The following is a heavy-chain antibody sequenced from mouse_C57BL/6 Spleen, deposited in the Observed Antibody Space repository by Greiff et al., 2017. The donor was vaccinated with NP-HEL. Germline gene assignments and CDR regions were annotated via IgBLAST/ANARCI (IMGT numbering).Heavy chain of an antibody. CDR2: IDPSDSYT. CDR1: GYTFTSYW. V-gene: IGHV1-50*01. Sequence: QVQLQQPGAELVKPGASVKLSCKASGYTFTSYWMQWVKQRPGQGLEWIGEIDPSDSYTNYNQKFKGKATLTVDKSSSTAYMQISSLTSEDSAVYYYESRNSNYRAMDYWGQGTSVTVSS. D-gene: IGHD2-5*01. J-gene: IGHJ4*01. CDR3: ESRNSNYRAMDY.